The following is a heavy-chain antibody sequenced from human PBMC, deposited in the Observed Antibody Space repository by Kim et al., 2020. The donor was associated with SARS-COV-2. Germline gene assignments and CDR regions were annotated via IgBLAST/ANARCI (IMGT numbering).Heavy chain of an antibody. CDR3: ARGDGYNSYDY. Sequence: GGSLRLSCAASGFTVSSNYMIWVRQAPGKGLEWVSSIYGGGSTHYADSVKGRFTVSRDNSKNTLYLQMNSLRAEDTAVYYCARGDGYNSYDYWGQGTLVTVSS. D-gene: IGHD5-12*01. CDR2: IYGGGST. V-gene: IGHV3-53*01. CDR1: GFTVSSNY. J-gene: IGHJ4*02.